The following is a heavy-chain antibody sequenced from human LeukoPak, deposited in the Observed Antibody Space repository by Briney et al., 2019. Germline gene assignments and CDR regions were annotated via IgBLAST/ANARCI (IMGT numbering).Heavy chain of an antibody. J-gene: IGHJ4*02. CDR3: ARSVQQWLVDY. D-gene: IGHD6-19*01. CDR2: IYYSGST. V-gene: IGHV4-59*01. CDR1: GGSISSYY. Sequence: SGTLSLTCTVSGGSISSYYWSWIRQPPGKGLEWIGYIYYSGSTNYNPSLKSRVTISVDTSKNQFSLKLSSVTAADTAVYYCARSVQQWLVDYWGQGTLVTVSS.